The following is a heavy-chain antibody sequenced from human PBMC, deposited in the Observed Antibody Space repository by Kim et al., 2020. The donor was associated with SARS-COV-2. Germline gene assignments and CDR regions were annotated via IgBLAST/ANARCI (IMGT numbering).Heavy chain of an antibody. D-gene: IGHD3-3*01. V-gene: IGHV1-18*01. Sequence: ASVKVSCKASGYTFSSYAINWVRQTPGLGLEWMGWISDYNGNTNYAQKFQGRVTMTTDTSTSTAYMEVKSLRFDGTAVYYCARAPGIFGDVNHYYYMDVWGKGTTVTVSS. J-gene: IGHJ6*03. CDR2: ISDYNGNT. CDR3: ARAPGIFGDVNHYYYMDV. CDR1: GYTFSSYA.